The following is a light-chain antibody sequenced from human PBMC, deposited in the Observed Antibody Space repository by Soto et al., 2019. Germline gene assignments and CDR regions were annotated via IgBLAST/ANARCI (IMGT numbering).Light chain of an antibody. J-gene: IGKJ5*01. V-gene: IGKV3-15*01. CDR3: QQYNDWPPST. Sequence: EIVMTQSPATLSVSPGESATLSCRASQTVSGNLAWYQQKPGQAPRLLIYGASTRATGIPARFSGSGSGTEFTLTIRSLRSEDFAVYYCQQYNDWPPSTFGQGTRLEIK. CDR2: GAS. CDR1: QTVSGN.